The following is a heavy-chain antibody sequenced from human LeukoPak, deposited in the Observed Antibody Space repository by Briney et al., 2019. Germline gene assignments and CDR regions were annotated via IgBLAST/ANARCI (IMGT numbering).Heavy chain of an antibody. CDR1: GFTFNTHA. V-gene: IGHV3-23*01. Sequence: GGSLRLSCAASGFTFNTHAISWVRQAPGNGLEWVAAVSDTGDLRYSANSVKGRFAISRDNSKNTAFLQMYSLRAEDTALYYCVKGGLRSGYSFEDWGQGTLVSVSS. J-gene: IGHJ4*02. D-gene: IGHD3-9*01. CDR3: VKGGLRSGYSFED. CDR2: VSDTGDLR.